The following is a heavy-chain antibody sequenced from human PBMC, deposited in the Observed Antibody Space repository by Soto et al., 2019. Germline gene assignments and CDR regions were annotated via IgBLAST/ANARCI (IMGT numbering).Heavy chain of an antibody. D-gene: IGHD6-13*01. Sequence: QVQLVQSGAEVKKPGSSVKVSCKASGGTFSSYAISWVRQAPGQGLEWMGGIIPIFGTANYAQKFQGRVTITADESTCTAYMELSSLRSEDTSVYYCPSGEQQLVGFEYYYVDGLDVWGQETTVTDSS. CDR3: PSGEQQLVGFEYYYVDGLDV. V-gene: IGHV1-69*12. J-gene: IGHJ6*02. CDR1: GGTFSSYA. CDR2: IIPIFGTA.